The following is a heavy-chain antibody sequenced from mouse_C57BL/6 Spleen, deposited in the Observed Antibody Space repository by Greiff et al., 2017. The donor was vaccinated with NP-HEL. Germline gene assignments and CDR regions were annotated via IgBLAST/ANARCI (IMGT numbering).Heavy chain of an antibody. V-gene: IGHV5-17*01. CDR2: ISSGSSTI. CDR3: ARCSRDYAMDY. Sequence: EVMLVESGGGLVKPGGSLKLSCAASGFTFSDYGMHWVRQAPEKGLEWVAYISSGSSTIYYADTVKGRFPISRDNAKNTLFLQMTSLRSEDTAMYYCARCSRDYAMDYWGQGTSVTVSS. J-gene: IGHJ4*01. CDR1: GFTFSDYG. D-gene: IGHD1-1*01.